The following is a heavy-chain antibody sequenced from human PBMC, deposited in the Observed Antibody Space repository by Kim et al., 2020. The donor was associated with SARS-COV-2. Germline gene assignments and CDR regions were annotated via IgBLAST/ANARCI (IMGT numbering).Heavy chain of an antibody. CDR1: GFTFSSYA. CDR2: ISGSGGST. V-gene: IGHV3-23*01. Sequence: GGSLRLSCAASGFTFSSYAMSWVRQAPGKGLEWVSAISGSGGSTYYADSVKGRFTISRDNSKNTLYLQMNSLRAEDTAVYYCAKDAEYDFWSGTPPGWFDPWGQGTLVTVSS. J-gene: IGHJ5*02. D-gene: IGHD3-3*01. CDR3: AKDAEYDFWSGTPPGWFDP.